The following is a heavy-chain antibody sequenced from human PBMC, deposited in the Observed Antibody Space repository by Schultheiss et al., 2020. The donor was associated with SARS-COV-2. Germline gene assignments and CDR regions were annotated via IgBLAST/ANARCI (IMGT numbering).Heavy chain of an antibody. Sequence: SQTLSLTCAVSGGSISSYYWGWIRQPPGKGLEWIGRIYTSGSTNYNPSLKSRVTISVDTSKNQFSLKLSSVTAADTAVYYCARVDTAMVVDYWGQGTLVTVSS. CDR2: IYTSGST. D-gene: IGHD5-18*01. CDR3: ARVDTAMVVDY. J-gene: IGHJ4*02. V-gene: IGHV4-4*07. CDR1: GGSISSYY.